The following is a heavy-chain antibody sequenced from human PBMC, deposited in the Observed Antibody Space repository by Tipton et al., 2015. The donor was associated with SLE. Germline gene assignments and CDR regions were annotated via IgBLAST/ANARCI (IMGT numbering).Heavy chain of an antibody. CDR2: ISGSGGST. J-gene: IGHJ2*01. Sequence: SLRLSCAASGFTFSSYAMSWVRQAPGKGLEWVSAISGSGGSTYYADSVKGRFTISRDNSKNTLYLQMNSLIAEDTAVYYCAKDRVVATPVWYFDLWGRGTLVTVSS. V-gene: IGHV3-23*01. CDR3: AKDRVVATPVWYFDL. D-gene: IGHD5-12*01. CDR1: GFTFSSYA.